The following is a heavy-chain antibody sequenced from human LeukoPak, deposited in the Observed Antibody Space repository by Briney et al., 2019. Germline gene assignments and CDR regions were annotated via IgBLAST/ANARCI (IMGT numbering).Heavy chain of an antibody. CDR3: ARHRSVWYDFDI. J-gene: IGHJ3*02. V-gene: IGHV4-59*08. D-gene: IGHD2-8*02. CDR1: GASIRSYY. CDR2: VHNIAST. Sequence: SGTLSLTCTVSGASIRSYYWGWVRQPPGKGLEWIGYVHNIASTDYNPSLKSRLSMSIDTPNNRFSLKLTSVTAADTAMYYCARHRSVWYDFDIWGQGIMVTVSS.